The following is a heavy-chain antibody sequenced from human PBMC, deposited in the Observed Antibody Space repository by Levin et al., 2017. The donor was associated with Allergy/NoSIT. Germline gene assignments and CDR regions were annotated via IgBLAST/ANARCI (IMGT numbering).Heavy chain of an antibody. CDR3: AREGVGYYGMDV. Sequence: SCAASGFTFSSYGMHWVRQAPGKGLEWVAIIWYDGSNKYYGDSVKGRFTISRDNSKNTLYLQMNSLRAEDTAVYYCAREGVGYYGMDVWGQGTTVTVSS. CDR2: IWYDGSNK. V-gene: IGHV3-33*01. CDR1: GFTFSSYG. J-gene: IGHJ6*02.